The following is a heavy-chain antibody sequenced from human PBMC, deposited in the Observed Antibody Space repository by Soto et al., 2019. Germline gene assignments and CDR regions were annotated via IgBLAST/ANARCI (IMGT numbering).Heavy chain of an antibody. Sequence: GGSLRLSCAASGFTFSSYSMNWVRQAPGKGLEWVSSISSSSSYIYYADSVKGRFTISRDNAKNSLYLRMNSLRAEDTAVYYCARHLGRRLLRWSYYGMDVWGQGTTVTVSS. CDR3: ARHLGRRLLRWSYYGMDV. V-gene: IGHV3-21*01. J-gene: IGHJ6*02. CDR1: GFTFSSYS. D-gene: IGHD3-22*01. CDR2: ISSSSSYI.